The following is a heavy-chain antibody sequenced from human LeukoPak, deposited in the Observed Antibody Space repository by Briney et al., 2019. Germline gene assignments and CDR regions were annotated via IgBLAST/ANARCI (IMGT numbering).Heavy chain of an antibody. J-gene: IGHJ5*02. CDR2: INHSGST. D-gene: IGHD4-23*01. V-gene: IGHV4-59*12. CDR1: GGSISSYY. Sequence: PSETLSLTCTVSGGSISSYYWSWIRQPPGKGLEWIGEINHSGSTNYNPSLKSRVTISVDTSKNQFSLKLSSVTAADTAVYYCARGEPTMTTVVTQHPTWGQGTLVTVSS. CDR3: ARGEPTMTTVVTQHPT.